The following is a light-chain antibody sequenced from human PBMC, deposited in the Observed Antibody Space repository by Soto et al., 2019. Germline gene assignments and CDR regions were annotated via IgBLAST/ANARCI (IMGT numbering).Light chain of an antibody. V-gene: IGLV2-11*01. CDR3: CSYAGRYTYV. CDR1: SSDVGGYNY. J-gene: IGLJ1*01. CDR2: DVS. Sequence: QSALTQPRSVSGSPGQSVSISCTGTSSDVGGYNYVSWYQQHPGKAPKLMIYDVSKRPAGVPDRFSGSKSGNTASLTISGLQTEDEADYYYCSYAGRYTYVFGTG.